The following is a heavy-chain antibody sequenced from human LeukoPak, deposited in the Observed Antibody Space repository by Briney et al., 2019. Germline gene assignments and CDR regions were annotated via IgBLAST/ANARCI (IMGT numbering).Heavy chain of an antibody. CDR3: VRDGAGTIPYDL. V-gene: IGHV3-74*01. CDR2: INPGDGSTT. D-gene: IGHD3-22*01. Sequence: PGGSLRLSCAASGFTFSNYWMNWVRQAPGKGLMWVSHINPGDGSTTGYADSVKGRFTVSRDNAKNTLYLQMSSLKDEDTAVYCCVRDGAGTIPYDLWGQGTLVTVSS. CDR1: GFTFSNYW. J-gene: IGHJ4*01.